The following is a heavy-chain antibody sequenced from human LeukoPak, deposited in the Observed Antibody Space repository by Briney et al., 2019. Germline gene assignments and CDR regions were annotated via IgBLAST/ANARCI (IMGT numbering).Heavy chain of an antibody. V-gene: IGHV3-23*01. D-gene: IGHD3-10*01. CDR1: GFTFSSDA. J-gene: IGHJ2*01. CDR3: ARDRMGAIMYFDV. Sequence: GGTLRLSCAASGFTFSSDAMSWVRQAPGKGLEWVSAISGSGGSTYYADSVKGRFTISRDNSRDRLYLERNSLRAEDTAVYYCARDRMGAIMYFDVWGRGTLGTVSS. CDR2: ISGSGGST.